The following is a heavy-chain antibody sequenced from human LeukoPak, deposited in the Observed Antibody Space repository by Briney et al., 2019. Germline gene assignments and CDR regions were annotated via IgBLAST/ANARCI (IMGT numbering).Heavy chain of an antibody. J-gene: IGHJ4*02. CDR1: GYTFSSYG. CDR2: ISPYTGDT. CDR3: ARDQYDSVWGSYRPYFDF. V-gene: IGHV1-18*04. Sequence: VASVKVSCKASGYTFSSYGISWVRQAPGQGFEWMGSISPYTGDTKYAERLQDRVIMTTDTSTRTAYMELRSLTSDDTAVFYCARDQYDSVWGSYRPYFDFWGQGTLVTVSS. D-gene: IGHD3-16*02.